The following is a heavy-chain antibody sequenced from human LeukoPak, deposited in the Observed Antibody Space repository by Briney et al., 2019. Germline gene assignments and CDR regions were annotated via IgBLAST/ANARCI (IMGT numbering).Heavy chain of an antibody. CDR2: IIPIFGTA. V-gene: IGHV1-69*13. CDR1: GGTFSSYA. D-gene: IGHD6-19*01. Sequence: SVKVSCKASGGTFSSYAISWVRQAPGQGLEWMGGIIPIFGTANYAQKFQGRVTITADESTSTAYMELSSLRSEDTAVYYCAGQWLPPDNEYYYYGMDVWGQGTTVTVSS. J-gene: IGHJ6*02. CDR3: AGQWLPPDNEYYYYGMDV.